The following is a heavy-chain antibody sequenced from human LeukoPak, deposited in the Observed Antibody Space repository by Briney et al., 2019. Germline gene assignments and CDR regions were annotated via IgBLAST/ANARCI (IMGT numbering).Heavy chain of an antibody. Sequence: SETLSLTCTVSGGFISSYYWSWIRQPPGKGLEWIGYIYYSGSTNYNPSLKSRVTISVDTSKNQFSLKLSSVTAADTAVYYCARSNAAPFDYWGQGTLVTVSS. CDR3: ARSNAAPFDY. V-gene: IGHV4-59*08. J-gene: IGHJ4*02. D-gene: IGHD2-8*01. CDR1: GGFISSYY. CDR2: IYYSGST.